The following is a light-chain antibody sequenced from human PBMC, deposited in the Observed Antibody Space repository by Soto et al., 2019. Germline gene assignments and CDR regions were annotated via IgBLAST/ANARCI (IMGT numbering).Light chain of an antibody. V-gene: IGKV4-1*01. Sequence: DIVMTQSPDSLAVSLGERATINCKSSQSVLYSSNNKNYLTWYQQKPGQPPKLLIYWASTRESGVPDRFSGSGSGTDFTLTVGSLQAEDVAVYYCQQYYSTPWTCGQGTKAEIK. J-gene: IGKJ1*01. CDR3: QQYYSTPWT. CDR1: QSVLYSSNNKNY. CDR2: WAS.